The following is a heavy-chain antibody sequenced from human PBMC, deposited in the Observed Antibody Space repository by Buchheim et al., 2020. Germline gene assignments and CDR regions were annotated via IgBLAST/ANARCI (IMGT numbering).Heavy chain of an antibody. CDR3: ARGYYDFWSGYLYYYYGMDV. CDR1: GGSISSGSYY. D-gene: IGHD3-3*01. Sequence: QVQLQESGPGLVKPSQTLSLTCTVSGGSISSGSYYWSWIRQPAGKGLEWIGRIYTSGSTNYNPSLKSRVTISVDTSKNQFSLKLSSVTAADTAVYYCARGYYDFWSGYLYYYYGMDVWGQGTT. J-gene: IGHJ6*02. V-gene: IGHV4-61*02. CDR2: IYTSGST.